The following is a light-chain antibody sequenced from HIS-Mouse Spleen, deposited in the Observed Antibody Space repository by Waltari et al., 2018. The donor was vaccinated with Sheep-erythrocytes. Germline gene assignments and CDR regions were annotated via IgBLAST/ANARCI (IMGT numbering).Light chain of an antibody. V-gene: IGLV3-1*01. J-gene: IGLJ2*01. CDR1: KLGDKY. Sequence: SYELTQPPSVSVSPGQTASLTCSGDKLGDKYACWYQQKPGQSPGLVIYQDSKRPSGMPGRFSGPNCGNTATLTISGTQAMDEADYYCQAWDSSTEVFGGGTKLTVL. CDR3: QAWDSSTEV. CDR2: QDS.